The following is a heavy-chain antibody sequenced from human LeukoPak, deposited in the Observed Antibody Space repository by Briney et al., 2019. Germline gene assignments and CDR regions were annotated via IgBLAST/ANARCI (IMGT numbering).Heavy chain of an antibody. Sequence: SGTLSLTCAVYGGSFSGYYWSWIRQPPGKGLEWIGEINHSGSTNYNPSLKSRVTISVDTSKNQFSLKLSSVTAADTAVYYCARGLGPLEYVWGSYRTYYFDYWGQGTLVTVSS. CDR3: ARGLGPLEYVWGSYRTYYFDY. V-gene: IGHV4-34*01. CDR1: GGSFSGYY. D-gene: IGHD3-16*02. CDR2: INHSGST. J-gene: IGHJ4*02.